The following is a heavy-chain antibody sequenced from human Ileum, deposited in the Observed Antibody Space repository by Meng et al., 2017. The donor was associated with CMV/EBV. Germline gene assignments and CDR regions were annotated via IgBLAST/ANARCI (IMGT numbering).Heavy chain of an antibody. CDR2: ISGNGGVT. CDR3: AKDLRDIVVLVGARVH. V-gene: IGHV3-23*01. Sequence: GGSLRLSCAALGFTFNTYAMTWVRQAPGRGLESVSIISGNGGVTYYADSVKGRFTISRDNSKNTVYLQMSSLRAEDTAVYYCAKDLRDIVVLVGARVHWGQGTLVTVSS. J-gene: IGHJ4*02. D-gene: IGHD2-15*01. CDR1: GFTFNTYA.